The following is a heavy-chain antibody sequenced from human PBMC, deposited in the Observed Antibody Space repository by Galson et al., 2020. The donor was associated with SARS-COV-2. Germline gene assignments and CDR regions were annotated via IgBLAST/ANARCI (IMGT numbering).Heavy chain of an antibody. Sequence: GGSLRLSCAASGFTFSSYGMHWVRQAPGKGLEWVAVISYDGSNKYYADSVKGRFTISRDNSKNTLYLQMNSLRAEDTAVYYCAKQFGEYCSGGSCYSSPDYWGQGTLVTVSS. V-gene: IGHV3-30*18. D-gene: IGHD2-15*01. CDR1: GFTFSSYG. J-gene: IGHJ4*02. CDR3: AKQFGEYCSGGSCYSSPDY. CDR2: ISYDGSNK.